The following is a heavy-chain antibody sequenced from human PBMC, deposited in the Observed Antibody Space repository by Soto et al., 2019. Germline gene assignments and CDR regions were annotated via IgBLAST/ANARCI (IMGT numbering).Heavy chain of an antibody. J-gene: IGHJ6*03. CDR3: ASVLNIYYYYYMDV. V-gene: IGHV3-74*01. CDR1: GFTFSSYW. Sequence: GGSLILSCAASGFTFSSYWMHWVRQAPGKGLVWVSRINSDGSSTSYADSVKGRFTISRDNAKNTLYLQMNSLRAEDTAVYYCASVLNIYYYYYMDVWGKGTTVTVSS. CDR2: INSDGSST.